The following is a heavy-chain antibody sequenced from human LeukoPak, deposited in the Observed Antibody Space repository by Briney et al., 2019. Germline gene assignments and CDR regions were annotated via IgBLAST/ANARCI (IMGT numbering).Heavy chain of an antibody. CDR2: INHSGST. D-gene: IGHD6-19*01. Sequence: PSETLSLTCAVYGGSFSGYYWSWIRQPPGKGLEWIGEINHSGSTNYNPSLKSRVTISVDTSKNQFSLKLSSVTAADTAMYYCARVRQWLVRSAFDIWGQGTMVTVSS. V-gene: IGHV4-34*01. CDR1: GGSFSGYY. CDR3: ARVRQWLVRSAFDI. J-gene: IGHJ3*02.